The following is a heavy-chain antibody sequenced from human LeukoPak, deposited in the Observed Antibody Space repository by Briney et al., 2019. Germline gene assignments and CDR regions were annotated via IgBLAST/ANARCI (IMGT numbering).Heavy chain of an antibody. J-gene: IGHJ4*02. Sequence: GGSLRLSCAASGFTFSTFAMIWVRQPPGKGLEWVSSIFPSGGEIHYADSVRGRFTISRDNSKSTLSLQMNSLRAEDTAIYYCAKKILGISYCFDYWGQGTLVTVSS. V-gene: IGHV3-23*01. CDR3: AKKILGISYCFDY. CDR1: GFTFSTFA. CDR2: IFPSGGEI. D-gene: IGHD3-10*01.